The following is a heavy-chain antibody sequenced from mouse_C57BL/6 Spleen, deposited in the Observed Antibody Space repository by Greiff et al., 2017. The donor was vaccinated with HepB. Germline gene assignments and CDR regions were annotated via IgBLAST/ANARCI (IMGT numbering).Heavy chain of an antibody. CDR3: ARSVYYGSSYAMDY. J-gene: IGHJ4*01. D-gene: IGHD1-1*01. V-gene: IGHV1-82*01. Sequence: VQLQQSGPELVKPGASVKISCKASGYAFSSSWMNWVKQRPGKGLEWIGRIYPGDGDTNYNGKFKGKATLTADKSSSTAYMQLSSLKSEDSAVYFCARSVYYGSSYAMDYWGQGTSVTVSS. CDR2: IYPGDGDT. CDR1: GYAFSSSW.